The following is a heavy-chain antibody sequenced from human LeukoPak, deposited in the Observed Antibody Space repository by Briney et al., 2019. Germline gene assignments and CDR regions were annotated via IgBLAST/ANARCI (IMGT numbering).Heavy chain of an antibody. J-gene: IGHJ4*02. Sequence: GGSLRLSCAASGFTFSSYAMHWVRQAPGKGLEWVAVISYDGSNKYYADSVKGRFTIPRDNSKNTLYLQMNSLRAEDTAVYYCARPPTYYDFWSGYYFDYWGQGTLVTVSS. D-gene: IGHD3-3*01. CDR1: GFTFSSYA. CDR3: ARPPTYYDFWSGYYFDY. V-gene: IGHV3-30-3*01. CDR2: ISYDGSNK.